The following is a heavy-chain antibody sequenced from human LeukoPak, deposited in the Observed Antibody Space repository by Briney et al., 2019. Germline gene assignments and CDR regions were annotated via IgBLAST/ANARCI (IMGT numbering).Heavy chain of an antibody. D-gene: IGHD5-18*01. CDR1: GFTFSSHW. CDR3: AKPPNSYGPVTDAFDI. V-gene: IGHV3-7*03. CDR2: INQDGGEK. Sequence: GGSLRLSCVVSGFTFSSHWMTWVRQAPGKGLEWVATINQDGGEKYYVDSVKGRFTISRDNSKNTLYLQMNSLRAEDTAVYYCAKPPNSYGPVTDAFDIWGQGTMVTVSS. J-gene: IGHJ3*02.